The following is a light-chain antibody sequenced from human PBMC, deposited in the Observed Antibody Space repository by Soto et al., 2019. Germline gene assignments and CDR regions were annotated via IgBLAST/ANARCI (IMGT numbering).Light chain of an antibody. CDR3: QKYNSDPLT. V-gene: IGKV1-27*01. CDR1: QGISNY. Sequence: DIQMTQSPSSLSASVGDRVTITCRASQGISNYLVWYQQKVGKAPQLLIYDATTLQSGVPSRFSGSGSGTDFTLTIASLQPEDVATYYCQKYNSDPLTFGGGTKVDIK. CDR2: DAT. J-gene: IGKJ4*01.